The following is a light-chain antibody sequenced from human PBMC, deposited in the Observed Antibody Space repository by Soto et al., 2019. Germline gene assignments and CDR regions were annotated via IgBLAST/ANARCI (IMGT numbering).Light chain of an antibody. CDR1: SSDIGAYNS. Sequence: QSALTQPASVSASPGQSITISCTGTSSDIGAYNSVSWYQQHPGEAPQLIIYDVSYRPSGISSRFSGSKSGNTASLTVSGLQADDDADYYCASYTTGRIRFFGGGTKLTVL. V-gene: IGLV2-14*03. J-gene: IGLJ2*01. CDR2: DVS. CDR3: ASYTTGRIRF.